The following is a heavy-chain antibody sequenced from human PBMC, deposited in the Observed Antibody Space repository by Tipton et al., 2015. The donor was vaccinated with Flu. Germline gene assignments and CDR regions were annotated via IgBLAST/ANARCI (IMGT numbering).Heavy chain of an antibody. D-gene: IGHD6-13*01. CDR2: IYYSGST. Sequence: TLSLTCTVPGGSISSSNYYWGWIRQPPGKGLEWIGSIYYSGSTYYNPSLKSRVTISVDTSKNQFSLKLTSVTAADTAVYYCARDPGSRMFDPWGQGTLVTVSS. J-gene: IGHJ5*02. V-gene: IGHV4-39*07. CDR3: ARDPGSRMFDP. CDR1: GGSISSSNYY.